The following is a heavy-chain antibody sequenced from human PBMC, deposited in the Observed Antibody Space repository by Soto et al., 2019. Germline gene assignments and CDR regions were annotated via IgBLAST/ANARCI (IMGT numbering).Heavy chain of an antibody. Sequence: SETLSLTCAVYGWSFSGYYWSWIRQPPGKGLEWIGEINHSGSTNYNPTLKSRVTISVDTSKNQFSLKLSSVTAADTAVYYCRARGWAAAGTSGMDVWGQGTTVTVSS. V-gene: IGHV4-34*01. CDR2: INHSGST. J-gene: IGHJ6*02. CDR3: RARGWAAAGTSGMDV. D-gene: IGHD6-13*01. CDR1: GWSFSGYY.